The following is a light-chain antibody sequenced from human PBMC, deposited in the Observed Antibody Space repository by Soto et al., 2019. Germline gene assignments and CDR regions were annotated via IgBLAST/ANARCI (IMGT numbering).Light chain of an antibody. CDR3: YSFGDDSPV. J-gene: IGLJ1*01. CDR2: EAT. Sequence: QSALTQPASVSGSPGQSITISCTGTSXDFETYNLVSWYQHHPDKAPKLMIFEATKRPSGVSDRFSGSKSGNTASLTISGLQAEDEADYYCYSFGDDSPVVGTGTKVTLL. CDR1: SXDFETYNL. V-gene: IGLV2-23*02.